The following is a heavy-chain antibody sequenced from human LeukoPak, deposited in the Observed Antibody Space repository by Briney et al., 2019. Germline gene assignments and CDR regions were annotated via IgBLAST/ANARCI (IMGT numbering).Heavy chain of an antibody. CDR1: GFTFSTYW. CDR2: IKQDGSEK. D-gene: IGHD1-26*01. Sequence: GGSLRLSCAASGFTFSTYWMAWVRQARGKWLEWVANIKQDGSEKYYVGSVKGRFTISRDNAKNSLFLQMNSLRAEDTAVYYCAKWEGLKGGPDAFDIWAKGQWSPSLQ. V-gene: IGHV3-7*01. J-gene: IGHJ3*02. CDR3: AKWEGLKGGPDAFDI.